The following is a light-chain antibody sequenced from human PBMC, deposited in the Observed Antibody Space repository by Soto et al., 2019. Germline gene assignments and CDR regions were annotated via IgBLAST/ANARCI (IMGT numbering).Light chain of an antibody. CDR1: NIGSKN. V-gene: IGLV3-21*02. Sequence: SSELTQPPSVSVAPGQTARITCGGNNIGSKNVHWYQQKPGQAPVLVVYDDTDRPSGIPERFSGSNSGNTATLTINRVEAGDEADYSCQVWDSSSDDVIFGGGTKLTVL. J-gene: IGLJ2*01. CDR3: QVWDSSSDDVI. CDR2: DDT.